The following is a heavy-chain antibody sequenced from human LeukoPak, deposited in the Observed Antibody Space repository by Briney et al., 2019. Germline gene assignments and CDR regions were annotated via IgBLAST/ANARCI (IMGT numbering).Heavy chain of an antibody. CDR2: ISAYNGNT. V-gene: IGHV1-18*04. CDR3: ARMYYDILTGYYYFDY. D-gene: IGHD3-9*01. Sequence: ASVTVSFTASGYTFTIYGISWVRQAPGQGHEWMGWISAYNGNTNYSQKLQGRVTMTTDTSTSTAYMELRSLRSADTAVYYCARMYYDILTGYYYFDYWGQGTLVTVSS. J-gene: IGHJ4*02. CDR1: GYTFTIYG.